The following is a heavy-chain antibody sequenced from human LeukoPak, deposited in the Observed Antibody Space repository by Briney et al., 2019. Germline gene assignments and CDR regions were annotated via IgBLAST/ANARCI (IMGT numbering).Heavy chain of an antibody. Sequence: SQTLSLTCAISGDSVSSNSSTWNWIRQSPSRGLEWLGRTFYWSKWYDDYAPSVKSRLTIDPDTSKNQFSLQLSSVTPEDTATYFGVRERLAPRLGGDSYFYMDVWGEGTTVTVSS. J-gene: IGHJ6*03. V-gene: IGHV6-1*01. CDR2: TFYWSKWYD. CDR3: VRERLAPRLGGDSYFYMDV. CDR1: GDSVSSNSST. D-gene: IGHD6-6*01.